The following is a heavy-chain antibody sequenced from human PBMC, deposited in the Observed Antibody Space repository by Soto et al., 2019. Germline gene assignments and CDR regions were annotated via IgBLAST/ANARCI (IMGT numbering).Heavy chain of an antibody. D-gene: IGHD6-13*01. Sequence: ASVKVSCKASGGTYSSYTISWVRQAPGQGLEWMGRIIPILGIANYAQKFQGRVTITADKSTSTAYMELSSLRSEDTAVYYCARLGGYSSSPKFFDYWGQGTLVTVSS. V-gene: IGHV1-69*02. J-gene: IGHJ4*02. CDR3: ARLGGYSSSPKFFDY. CDR2: IIPILGIA. CDR1: GGTYSSYT.